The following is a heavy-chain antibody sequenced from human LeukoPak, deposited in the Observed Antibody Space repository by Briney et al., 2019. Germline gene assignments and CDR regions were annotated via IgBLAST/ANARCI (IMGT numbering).Heavy chain of an antibody. CDR3: AKDHPARSGLDY. J-gene: IGHJ4*02. V-gene: IGHV3-30*18. Sequence: PGRSLRLSCAASGFTFSSYGMHWVRQAPGKGLEWVAVISYDGSNKYYADSVKGRFTISRDNSKNTLYLQMNSLRAEDTAVYYCAKDHPARSGLDYWGQETLVTVSS. CDR2: ISYDGSNK. CDR1: GFTFSSYG. D-gene: IGHD3-22*01.